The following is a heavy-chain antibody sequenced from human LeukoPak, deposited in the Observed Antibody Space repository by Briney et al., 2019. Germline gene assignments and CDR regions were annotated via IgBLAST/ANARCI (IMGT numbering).Heavy chain of an antibody. CDR1: GYTFTSYG. J-gene: IGHJ4*02. V-gene: IGHV1-18*01. CDR3: ARHSGSYPIPYYFDY. D-gene: IGHD1-26*01. Sequence: GASVKVSCKASGYTFTSYGISWVPQAPGQGLEWMGWISAYNGNTNYAQKLQGRVTMTTDTSTSTAYMELRSLRSDDTAVYYCARHSGSYPIPYYFDYWGQGTLVTVSS. CDR2: ISAYNGNT.